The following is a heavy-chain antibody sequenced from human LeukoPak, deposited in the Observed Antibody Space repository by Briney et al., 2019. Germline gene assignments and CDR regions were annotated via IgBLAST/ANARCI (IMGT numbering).Heavy chain of an antibody. J-gene: IGHJ4*02. Sequence: GGSLRLSCAASGFTFSTYSMHWVRQAPGKGLEWVAVIWYDGSDKYHADSVKGRFTISRDNSKNMLFLQMNSLSADDTAVYYCAKAAIAESSNWYGIDYWGQGTLVTVSS. V-gene: IGHV3-33*06. CDR1: GFTFSTYS. CDR3: AKAAIAESSNWYGIDY. CDR2: IWYDGSDK. D-gene: IGHD6-13*01.